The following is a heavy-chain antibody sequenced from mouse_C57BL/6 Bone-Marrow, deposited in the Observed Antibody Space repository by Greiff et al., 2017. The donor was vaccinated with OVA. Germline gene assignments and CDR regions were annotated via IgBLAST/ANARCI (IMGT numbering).Heavy chain of an antibody. Sequence: EVMLVESGGGLVQPKGSLKLSCAASGFSFNTYAMNWVRQAPGKGLEWVARIRSKSNNYATYYADSVKDRFTISRDDSESMLYLQMNNLKTEDTAMYYCVRLSNYVSYYAMDYWGQGTSVTVSS. V-gene: IGHV10-1*01. CDR2: IRSKSNNYAT. CDR1: GFSFNTYA. D-gene: IGHD2-5*01. J-gene: IGHJ4*01. CDR3: VRLSNYVSYYAMDY.